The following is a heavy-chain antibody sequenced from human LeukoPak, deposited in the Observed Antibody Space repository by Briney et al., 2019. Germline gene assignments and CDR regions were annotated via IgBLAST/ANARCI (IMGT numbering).Heavy chain of an antibody. D-gene: IGHD3-22*01. V-gene: IGHV3-23*01. CDR3: AIMHGYYDGSGYWVQ. CDR2: VTPNADRT. CDR1: GLTFGSYG. J-gene: IGHJ1*01. Sequence: GGSLRLSCAASGLTFGSYGMSWVRQAPGKGLEWVSFVTPNADRTSYADSVEGRFTISRDNPRNTLYMQMNSLRDEDTAIYYCAIMHGYYDGSGYWVQWGQGTLVTVSS.